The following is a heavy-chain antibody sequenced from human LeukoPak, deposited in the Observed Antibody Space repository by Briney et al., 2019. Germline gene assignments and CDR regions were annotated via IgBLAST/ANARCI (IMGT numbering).Heavy chain of an antibody. V-gene: IGHV3-21*01. CDR3: ARGRLWPDAFDI. D-gene: IGHD5-18*01. Sequence: PGGSLRLSCAASGFTFSSYSMNWVRQAPGEGLEWVSSISSSSNYIYYADSAKGGFTISRDNAKNSLYLQMNSLRAEDAAVYYCARGRLWPDAFDIWGQGTMVTVAS. J-gene: IGHJ3*02. CDR2: ISSSSNYI. CDR1: GFTFSSYS.